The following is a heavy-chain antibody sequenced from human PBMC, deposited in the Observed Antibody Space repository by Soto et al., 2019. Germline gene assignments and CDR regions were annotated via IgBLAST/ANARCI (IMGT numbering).Heavy chain of an antibody. CDR3: ARSGWELHDAFDI. CDR1: GFTFNSDH. V-gene: IGHV3-21*01. CDR2: ISSRGSYI. D-gene: IGHD2-15*01. J-gene: IGHJ3*02. Sequence: VGSLRLSCAASGFTFNSDHMNWFRQAPGKGLEWVSSISSRGSYIYYADSVKGRFTISSDNAKNSLYLQMNSLRAEDTAVYYCARSGWELHDAFDIWGQGTMVTVSS.